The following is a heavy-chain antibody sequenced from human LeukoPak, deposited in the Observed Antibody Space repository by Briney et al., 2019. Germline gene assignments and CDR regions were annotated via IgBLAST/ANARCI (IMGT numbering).Heavy chain of an antibody. J-gene: IGHJ4*02. CDR2: INAGNGNT. Sequence: ASVKVSCKASGYTFTSFAIHWVRQAPGQGLEWMGWINAGNGNTKYSQKFQGRVTITRDTSASTAYMELSSLRSEDTAVFYCAREYGSAAAGYWGQGTLVTVSS. CDR1: GYTFTSFA. CDR3: AREYGSAAAGY. V-gene: IGHV1-3*01. D-gene: IGHD6-13*01.